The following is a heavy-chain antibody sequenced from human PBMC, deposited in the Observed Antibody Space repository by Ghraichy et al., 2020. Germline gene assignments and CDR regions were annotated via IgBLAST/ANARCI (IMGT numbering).Heavy chain of an antibody. CDR1: GGSISSYY. V-gene: IGHV4-59*01. J-gene: IGHJ2*01. Sequence: TLSLTCTVSGGSISSYYWSWIRQPPGKGLEWIGYIYYSGSTNYNPSLKSRVTISVDTSKNQFSLKLSSVTAADTAVYYCARDGLYWYFDLWGRGTLVTVSS. CDR2: IYYSGST. CDR3: ARDGLYWYFDL.